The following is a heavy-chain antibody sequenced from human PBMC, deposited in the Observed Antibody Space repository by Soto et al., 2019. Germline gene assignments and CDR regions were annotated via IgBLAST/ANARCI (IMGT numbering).Heavy chain of an antibody. CDR2: INPNSGGT. CDR1: GYTFTGYY. J-gene: IGHJ6*02. V-gene: IGHV1-2*04. CDR3: AGEQLVGDSSSRYGMDV. Sequence: ASVKVSCKASGYTFTGYYMHWVRQAPGQGLEWMGWINPNSGGTNYAQKFQGWVTMTRDTSISTAYMELSRLRSDDTAVYYCAGEQLVGDSSSRYGMDVWGQGTTVTVSS. D-gene: IGHD6-6*01.